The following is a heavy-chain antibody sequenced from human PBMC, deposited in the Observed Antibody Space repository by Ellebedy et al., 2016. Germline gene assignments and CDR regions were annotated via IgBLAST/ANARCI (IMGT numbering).Heavy chain of an antibody. J-gene: IGHJ6*02. D-gene: IGHD3-3*01. CDR3: ARDKRYNDFWSGYSDQYYGMDV. Sequence: GESLKISXAASGFIFSSYGMHWVRRTPGKGLEWVAVIWYDGSNKHYADSVKGRFTISRDNSKNTLYMQMNSLRAEDTAVYYCARDKRYNDFWSGYSDQYYGMDVWGRGTTVTVSS. CDR1: GFIFSSYG. V-gene: IGHV3-33*01. CDR2: IWYDGSNK.